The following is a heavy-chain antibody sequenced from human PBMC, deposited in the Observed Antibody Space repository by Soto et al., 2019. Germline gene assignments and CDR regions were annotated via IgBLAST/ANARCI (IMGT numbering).Heavy chain of an antibody. CDR2: ISGHNGNT. CDR1: GYTFTRFG. D-gene: IGHD4-17*01. V-gene: IGHV1-18*01. CDR3: ASGSEAAAQSYGCFDF. J-gene: IGHJ4*02. Sequence: QVQLVQSGTEVKKPGASVKVSCKASGYTFTRFGINWVRQAPGQGLEWMGWISGHNGNTHSAQNFQGRVTVTTDTSTNTTYMVLRSIRSDGTDVYYCASGSEAAAQSYGCFDFWGQGTLVTVSS.